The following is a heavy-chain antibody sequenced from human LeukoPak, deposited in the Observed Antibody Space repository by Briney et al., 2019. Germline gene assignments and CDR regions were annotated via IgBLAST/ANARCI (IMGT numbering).Heavy chain of an antibody. V-gene: IGHV1-2*02. D-gene: IGHD6-19*01. CDR1: GYTFTGYY. J-gene: IGHJ4*02. Sequence: GASVKVSCKASGYTFTGYYMHWVRQAPGQGLEWMGWINPNSGGTNYAQKFQGRVTTTRDTSISTAYMELSRLRSDDTAVYYCASSIAVAGTGFDYWGQGTLVTVSS. CDR3: ASSIAVAGTGFDY. CDR2: INPNSGGT.